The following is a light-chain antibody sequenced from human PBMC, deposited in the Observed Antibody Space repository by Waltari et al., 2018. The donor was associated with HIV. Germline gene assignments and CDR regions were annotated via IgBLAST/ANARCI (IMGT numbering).Light chain of an antibody. Sequence: QSALTQPASVSGSPGQSITISCTGTSRDVGGLNYVSWYQHHPGKAPKLLIYEVSNRPAGVSKRCSGANSGNTASLTISGLQAEDEADYYGNAYRSSTTPCVFGTWTKVTVL. CDR3: NAYRSSTTPCV. CDR2: EVS. V-gene: IGLV2-14*01. CDR1: SRDVGGLNY. J-gene: IGLJ1*01.